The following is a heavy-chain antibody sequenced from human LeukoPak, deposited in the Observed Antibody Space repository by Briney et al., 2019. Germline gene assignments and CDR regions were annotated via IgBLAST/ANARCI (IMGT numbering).Heavy chain of an antibody. CDR3: ARDDFEYSVHNGMDV. Sequence: SETLSLTCSVSGGSISTYYWSWIRQPAGKGLEWIGRVYRSGDTNYNPSLKSRVTMSVDTSKNQISLRLRSVTDADTAVYYCARDDFEYSVHNGMDVWGQGTTVTVSS. CDR2: VYRSGDT. CDR1: GGSISTYY. D-gene: IGHD3-9*01. V-gene: IGHV4-4*07. J-gene: IGHJ6*02.